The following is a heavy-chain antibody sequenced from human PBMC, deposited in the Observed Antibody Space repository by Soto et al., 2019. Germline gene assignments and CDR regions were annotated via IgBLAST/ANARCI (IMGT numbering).Heavy chain of an antibody. CDR2: ISSSSSFI. Sequence: GGSLRLSCAASGFTFSSYSMNWVRQAPGKGLEWVSSISSSSSFIYYADSVKGRFTISRDNAKNSLYLQMNSLRAEDTAVYYCARATQIYCSGGSCPLHYWGQTTLVTVSS. J-gene: IGHJ4*02. D-gene: IGHD2-15*01. CDR3: ARATQIYCSGGSCPLHY. V-gene: IGHV3-21*01. CDR1: GFTFSSYS.